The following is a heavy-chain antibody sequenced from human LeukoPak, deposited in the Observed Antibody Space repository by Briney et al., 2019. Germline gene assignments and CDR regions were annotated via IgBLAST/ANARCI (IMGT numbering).Heavy chain of an antibody. D-gene: IGHD4-23*01. Sequence: GGSLRLSCAASGFSFSSYAMHWVRQAPGKGLEWVAVISYDGSSKYYADSVKGRFTISRDNSKHTLFLQMNSLRAEDTAVFYCARDLGRYGGKTEFDYWGQGTLVTVSS. V-gene: IGHV3-30-3*01. CDR2: ISYDGSSK. CDR3: ARDLGRYGGKTEFDY. J-gene: IGHJ4*02. CDR1: GFSFSSYA.